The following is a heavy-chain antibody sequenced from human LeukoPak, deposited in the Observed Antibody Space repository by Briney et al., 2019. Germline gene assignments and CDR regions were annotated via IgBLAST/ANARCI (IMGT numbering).Heavy chain of an antibody. CDR2: IRYDGSNK. CDR3: AKGGSAFFSGSLDYYYYYYMDV. V-gene: IGHV3-30*02. D-gene: IGHD3-3*01. Sequence: PGGSLRLSCAASGFIFSSYGMHWVRQAPGKGLEWVAFIRYDGSNKNYADIVKGRFTISRDNSKNTVYLQVNSLRAEDTAVYYCAKGGSAFFSGSLDYYYYYYMDVWGKGTTVTVSS. CDR1: GFIFSSYG. J-gene: IGHJ6*03.